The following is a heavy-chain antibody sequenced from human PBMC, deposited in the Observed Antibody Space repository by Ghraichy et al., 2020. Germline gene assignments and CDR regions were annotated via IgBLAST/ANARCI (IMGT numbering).Heavy chain of an antibody. CDR2: ISAGADDT. Sequence: GGSLRLSCRASGFTFSDYSMNWVRQAPGKGLEWVSIISAGADDTHYGDSVKGRFTISRDNSKNTVYLQMSSLRAEDTAAYYCARGETSSTRQLDYWGQGTLLTVSS. J-gene: IGHJ4*02. V-gene: IGHV3-23*01. D-gene: IGHD6-6*01. CDR3: ARGETSSTRQLDY. CDR1: GFTFSDYS.